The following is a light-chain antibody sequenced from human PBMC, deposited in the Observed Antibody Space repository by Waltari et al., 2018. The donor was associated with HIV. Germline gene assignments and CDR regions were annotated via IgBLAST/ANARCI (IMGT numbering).Light chain of an antibody. CDR1: TGTVTSGHY. J-gene: IGLJ2*01. CDR2: DTR. V-gene: IGLV7-46*01. Sequence: AVVTQEPSLTVSPGGTVTLTCGSSTGTVTSGHYPYWFKQKTGQAPRTLIYDTRHTHSWTPARFSGSLLGGKTALTLSGAQPEDEADYYCLLYYSGARVFGGGTKLTVL. CDR3: LLYYSGARV.